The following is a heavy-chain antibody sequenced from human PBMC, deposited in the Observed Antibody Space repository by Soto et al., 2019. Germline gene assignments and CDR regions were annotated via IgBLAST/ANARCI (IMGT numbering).Heavy chain of an antibody. CDR1: GGSISSSSYY. D-gene: IGHD2-15*01. V-gene: IGHV4-39*01. Sequence: QLQLQESGPGLVKPSETLSLTCTVSGGSISSSSYYWGWIRQPPGKGLEWIGSIYYSGSTYYNPSLKSRVTISVDTSKNQFSLKLSSVTAADTAVYYCARHPGVVVVASPYYFDYWGQGTLVTVSS. J-gene: IGHJ4*02. CDR3: ARHPGVVVVASPYYFDY. CDR2: IYYSGST.